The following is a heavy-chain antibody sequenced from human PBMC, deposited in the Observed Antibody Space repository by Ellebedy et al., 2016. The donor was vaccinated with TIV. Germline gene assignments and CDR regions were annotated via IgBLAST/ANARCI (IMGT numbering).Heavy chain of an antibody. J-gene: IGHJ4*02. Sequence: AASVKVSCKASGYTFIYSAMHWVRQAPGQRLEWMGWINAGNGNTKYSQKFQGRVTISRDTSANTAYMDLSALRSEDTAVYYCARGESGAQKHLLWWGQGTLVIVSS. V-gene: IGHV1-3*01. D-gene: IGHD2-2*01. CDR2: INAGNGNT. CDR1: GYTFIYSA. CDR3: ARGESGAQKHLLW.